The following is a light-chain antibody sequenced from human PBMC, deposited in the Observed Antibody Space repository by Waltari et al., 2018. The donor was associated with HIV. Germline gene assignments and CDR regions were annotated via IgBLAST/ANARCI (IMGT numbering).Light chain of an antibody. Sequence: SYVLTQPPSVSVAPGQTASLTCGGNNIASKTVHWYQHQPGQAPVLVVYDNSDRPAGIPERFSGSNSENTATLIITRVEAGDEADYYCQVWDSGSDDVVFGGGTRLTVL. CDR3: QVWDSGSDDVV. CDR2: DNS. J-gene: IGLJ3*02. CDR1: NIASKT. V-gene: IGLV3-21*02.